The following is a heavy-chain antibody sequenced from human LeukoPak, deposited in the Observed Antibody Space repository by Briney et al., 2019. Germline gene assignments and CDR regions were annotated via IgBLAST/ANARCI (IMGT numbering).Heavy chain of an antibody. D-gene: IGHD3-10*01. J-gene: IGHJ4*01. V-gene: IGHV4-39*01. CDR2: IYNSRTT. CDR3: ASRVYGLGSFNY. CDR1: GDSISSTSYY. Sequence: SETLSLTCTVSGDSISSTSYYWDWIRQPPGKGLEWIGSIYNSRTTYYNPSLNSRVTISVDTSKNQFSMKVSSVTAADTAVYYCASRVYGLGSFNYWGQGTLVTVSS.